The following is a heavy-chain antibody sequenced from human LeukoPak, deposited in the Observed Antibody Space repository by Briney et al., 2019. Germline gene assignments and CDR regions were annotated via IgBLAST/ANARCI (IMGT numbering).Heavy chain of an antibody. CDR2: INPNSGGT. Sequence: ASVKVSCKASGYTFTSYAMNWVRQAPGQGLEWMGWINPNSGGTNYAQKFQGRVTMTRDTSISTAYMELSRLRSDDTAVYYCARSPYCSSTSCGFDPWGQGTLVTVSS. J-gene: IGHJ5*02. CDR3: ARSPYCSSTSCGFDP. V-gene: IGHV1-2*02. CDR1: GYTFTSYA. D-gene: IGHD2-2*01.